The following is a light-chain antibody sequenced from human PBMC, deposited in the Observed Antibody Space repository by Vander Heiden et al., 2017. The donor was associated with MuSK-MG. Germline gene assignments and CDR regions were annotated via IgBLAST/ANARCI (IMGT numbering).Light chain of an antibody. V-gene: IGLV1-40*01. J-gene: IGLJ2*01. CDR3: QSYDSSLSAHVV. Sequence: QSVLPQPPSVSRAPGQRVTISCTGSSSNIGAGYDVHWYQQLPGTAPKLLIYGNSNRPSGVPDRFSGSKSGTSASLAITGLQAEDEADYYCQSYDSSLSAHVVFGGGTKLTVL. CDR1: SSNIGAGYD. CDR2: GNS.